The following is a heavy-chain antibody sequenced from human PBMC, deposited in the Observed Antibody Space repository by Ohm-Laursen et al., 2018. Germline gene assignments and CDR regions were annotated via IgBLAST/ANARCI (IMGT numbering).Heavy chain of an antibody. D-gene: IGHD3-10*01. J-gene: IGHJ4*02. V-gene: IGHV3-13*01. CDR3: ARARGVRGIRYYFDY. Sequence: GSLRLSCSASGFTFSSYDMHWVRQATGKGLEWASAIGTAGDTYYPGSVKGRFTISRDNAKNSLYLQMNSLRAEDTAVYYCARARGVRGIRYYFDYWGQGTLVTVSS. CDR1: GFTFSSYD. CDR2: IGTAGDT.